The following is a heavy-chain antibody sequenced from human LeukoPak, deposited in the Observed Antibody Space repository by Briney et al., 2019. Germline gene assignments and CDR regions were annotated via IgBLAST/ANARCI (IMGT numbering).Heavy chain of an antibody. CDR1: GGSISSYY. V-gene: IGHV4-4*07. D-gene: IGHD5-18*01. Sequence: SETLSLTCTVSGGSISSYYWSWIWQPAGKGLEWIGRIYTSGSTNYNPSLKSRVTMSVDTSKNQFSLKLSSVTAADTAVYYCARDRYLGYSYGYIGNWFDPWGQGTLVTVSS. CDR2: IYTSGST. J-gene: IGHJ5*02. CDR3: ARDRYLGYSYGYIGNWFDP.